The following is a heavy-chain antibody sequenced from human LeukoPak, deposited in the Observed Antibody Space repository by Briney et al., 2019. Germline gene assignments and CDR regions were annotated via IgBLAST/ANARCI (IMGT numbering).Heavy chain of an antibody. CDR1: GFTFSSYA. J-gene: IGHJ4*02. Sequence: GGSLRLSCAASGFTFSSYAMSWVRQAPGKGLEWVSAISGSGGSTYYADSVKGRFTISRDNSKNTLYLQMNSLRAEETAVYYCAKDSYDYPWSYFDYWGQGTLVTVSS. CDR3: AKDSYDYPWSYFDY. D-gene: IGHD3-16*01. V-gene: IGHV3-23*01. CDR2: ISGSGGST.